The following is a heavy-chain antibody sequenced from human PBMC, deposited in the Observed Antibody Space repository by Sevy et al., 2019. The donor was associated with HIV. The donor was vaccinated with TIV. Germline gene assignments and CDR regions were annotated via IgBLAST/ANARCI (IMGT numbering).Heavy chain of an antibody. D-gene: IGHD5-12*01. CDR3: ARNTGFAYGDNWFDP. CDR2: INWNGGTK. CDR1: GFTFENYG. Sequence: GGSLRLSCAVSGFTFENYGMSWVRQAPGKGLEWVTGINWNGGTKNYVDSVKGRFTISRDNAQNSLNLQMDSLRVEDTAVYYCARNTGFAYGDNWFDPWGQGTLVTVSS. V-gene: IGHV3-20*04. J-gene: IGHJ5*02.